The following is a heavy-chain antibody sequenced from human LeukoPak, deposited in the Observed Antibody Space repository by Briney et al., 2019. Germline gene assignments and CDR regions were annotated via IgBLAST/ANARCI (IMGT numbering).Heavy chain of an antibody. CDR2: INHSGST. CDR1: GGSFSGYY. J-gene: IGHJ5*02. D-gene: IGHD2-15*01. V-gene: IGHV4-34*01. CDR3: ARGQGWP. Sequence: SETLSLTCAVYGGSFSGYYWSWIRQPPGKGLEWIGEINHSGSTNYNPSLKSRVTISVDTSKNQFSLKLSSVTAADMAVYYCARGQGWPWGQGTLVTVSS.